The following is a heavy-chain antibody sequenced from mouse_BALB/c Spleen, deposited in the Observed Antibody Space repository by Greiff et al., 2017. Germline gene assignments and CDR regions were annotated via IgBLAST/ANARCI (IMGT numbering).Heavy chain of an antibody. D-gene: IGHD2-4*01. CDR1: GYTFTSYW. Sequence: VQLQQSGAELAKPGASVKMSCKASGYTFTSYWMHWVKQRPGQGLEWIGYINPSTGYTEYNQKFKDKATLTADKSSSTAYMQLRSLTSEDSAVYYCLIYYDYDGVAYWGQGTLVTVSA. CDR2: INPSTGYT. CDR3: LIYYDYDGVAY. J-gene: IGHJ3*01. V-gene: IGHV1-7*01.